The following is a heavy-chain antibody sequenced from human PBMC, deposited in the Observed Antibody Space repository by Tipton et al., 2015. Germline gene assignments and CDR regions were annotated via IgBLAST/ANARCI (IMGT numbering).Heavy chain of an antibody. V-gene: IGHV4-59*01. CDR1: SDSINKYY. CDR3: ACQDYDSLTRDYQTVDY. J-gene: IGHJ4*02. Sequence: LRLSCTVSSDSINKYYWSWIRQPPGKELQWIGYIQYSGGTNYNPSLESRVSMSVDTSKNQFSLKMSSVTAADTAVYYCACQDYDSLTRDYQTVDYWGQGTLVTVSS. D-gene: IGHD3-9*01. CDR2: IQYSGGT.